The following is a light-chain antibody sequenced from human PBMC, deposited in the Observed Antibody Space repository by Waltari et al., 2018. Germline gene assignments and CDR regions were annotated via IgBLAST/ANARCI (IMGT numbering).Light chain of an antibody. J-gene: IGLJ1*01. CDR1: SSDVGGFNY. Sequence: QSALTQPASVSGSPGQSITIPCTGTSSDVGGFNYVSWYQQYPGKAPKLMIFEVSNRPSGVSNRFSGSKSGNTASLNISGLQAEDEADYYCRSFTSSSVYVFGTGTKVTVL. V-gene: IGLV2-14*01. CDR2: EVS. CDR3: RSFTSSSVYV.